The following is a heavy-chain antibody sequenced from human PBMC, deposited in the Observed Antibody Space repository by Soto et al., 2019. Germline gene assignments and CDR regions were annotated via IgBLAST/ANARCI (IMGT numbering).Heavy chain of an antibody. J-gene: IGHJ5*02. Sequence: SETLSLTCTVSGGSMSSYYWSWIRQPPGKGLEWIGYIFYSGSTNYNPSLKSRVTMSVDTSKNQFSLKLSSVTAADTAVYYCVRDSGSGSYSYNWFDPWGQGTLVTVSS. D-gene: IGHD3-10*01. CDR3: VRDSGSGSYSYNWFDP. V-gene: IGHV4-59*01. CDR2: IFYSGST. CDR1: GGSMSSYY.